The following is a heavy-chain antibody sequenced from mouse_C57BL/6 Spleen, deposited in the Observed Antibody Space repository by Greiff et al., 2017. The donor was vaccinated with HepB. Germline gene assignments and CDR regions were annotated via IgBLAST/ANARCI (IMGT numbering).Heavy chain of an antibody. J-gene: IGHJ4*01. Sequence: QVQLKQPGAELVRPGTSVKLSCKASGYTFTSYWMHWVKLRPGQGLEWIGVIDPSDSYTNYNQKFKGKATLTVDTSSSTAYMQLSSLTSEDSAVYYCAYFYSAMDYWGQGTSVTVSS. CDR2: IDPSDSYT. V-gene: IGHV1-59*01. CDR1: GYTFTSYW. CDR3: AYFYSAMDY. D-gene: IGHD2-1*01.